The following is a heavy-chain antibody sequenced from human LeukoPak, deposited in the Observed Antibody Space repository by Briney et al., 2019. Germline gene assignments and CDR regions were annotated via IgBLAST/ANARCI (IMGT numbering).Heavy chain of an antibody. CDR3: AKDPRYDSSGGFDY. D-gene: IGHD3-22*01. J-gene: IGHJ4*02. V-gene: IGHV3-74*01. CDR1: GSTFSSYW. Sequence: GGSLRLSCAASGSTFSSYWMHWVRQAPGKGLVWVSRINSDGSSTSYADSVRGRFSISRDNAKNTLYLQMNSLRAEDTAVYYCAKDPRYDSSGGFDYWGQGTLVTVSS. CDR2: INSDGSST.